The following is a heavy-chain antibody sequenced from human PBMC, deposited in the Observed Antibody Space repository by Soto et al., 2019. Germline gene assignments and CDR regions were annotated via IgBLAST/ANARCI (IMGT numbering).Heavy chain of an antibody. V-gene: IGHV3-30*03. D-gene: IGHD3-22*01. CDR2: TSYDGNNE. CDR1: GFTFSNYA. CDR3: ARDYYDTSGYPNTFDM. J-gene: IGHJ3*02. Sequence: GGSLRLSCAASGFTFSNYAMHWVRQAPGKGLEWVALTSYDGNNEYYTDSVKGRFTISRDNSKNTLFLQMNSPRPEDTAVYYCARDYYDTSGYPNTFDMWGQGTMFTVSS.